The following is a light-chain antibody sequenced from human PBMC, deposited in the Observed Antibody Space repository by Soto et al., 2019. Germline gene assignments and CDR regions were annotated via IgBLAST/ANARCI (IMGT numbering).Light chain of an antibody. CDR2: DVS. V-gene: IGLV2-14*01. Sequence: QSVLTQPASVSGSPGQSITISCTGTSSDIGRYNFVSWYQQLPGKAPKLMIYDVSNRPSGVSIRFSGSKSGNTASLTISGLQAEDEADYYCSSYTSSSVIFGGGTKLTVL. CDR1: SSDIGRYNF. CDR3: SSYTSSSVI. J-gene: IGLJ2*01.